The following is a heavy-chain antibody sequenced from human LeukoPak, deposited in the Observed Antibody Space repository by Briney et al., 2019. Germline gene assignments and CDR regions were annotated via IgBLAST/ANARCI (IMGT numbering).Heavy chain of an antibody. Sequence: SETLSLTCTVSGGSISSSSYYWGWIRQPPGKGLEWIGSIYYNGSTYYNPSLKSRVTISVDTSKNQFSLKLSSVTAADTAVYYCARSHLGSYDYWGQGTLVTVSS. CDR3: ARSHLGSYDY. V-gene: IGHV4-39*07. CDR1: GGSISSSSYY. D-gene: IGHD1-26*01. CDR2: IYYNGST. J-gene: IGHJ4*02.